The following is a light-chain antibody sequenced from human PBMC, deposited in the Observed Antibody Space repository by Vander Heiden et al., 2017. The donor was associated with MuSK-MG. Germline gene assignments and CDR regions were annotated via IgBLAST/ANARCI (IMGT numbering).Light chain of an antibody. Sequence: DIQMTQSPSSLSASVGDRVTITCRASQSISSYLNWYQQKPGKAPKLLIYGASSLQSGVPSRFSGSGSGTDFTLTISSLQPEDFATYYCQQSYSKSFTFGPGTKVDIK. CDR1: QSISSY. V-gene: IGKV1-39*01. J-gene: IGKJ3*01. CDR3: QQSYSKSFT. CDR2: GAS.